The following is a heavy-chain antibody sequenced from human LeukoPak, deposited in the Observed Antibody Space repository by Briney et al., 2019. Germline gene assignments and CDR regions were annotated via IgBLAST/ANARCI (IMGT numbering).Heavy chain of an antibody. Sequence: GASVKVSCKASGYTFTDYYMHWVRQAPGQGIEWMVWINPNSGGTNYAQKFQGRVTMTRDTSISTAYMELSRLRSDDTAVYYCARATYYYGSGSYYSFDYWGQGTLVTVSS. CDR3: ARATYYYGSGSYYSFDY. CDR1: GYTFTDYY. CDR2: INPNSGGT. D-gene: IGHD3-10*01. V-gene: IGHV1-2*02. J-gene: IGHJ4*02.